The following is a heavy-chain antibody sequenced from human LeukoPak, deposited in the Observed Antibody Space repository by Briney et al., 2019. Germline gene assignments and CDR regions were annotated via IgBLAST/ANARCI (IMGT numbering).Heavy chain of an antibody. CDR3: ARHQETMVTLYYFDY. V-gene: IGHV1-46*01. D-gene: IGHD5-18*01. CDR2: INPRGGST. CDR1: GYTFTSYY. Sequence: ASVKVSCKASGYTFTSYYMHWVRQAPGQGLEWMGIINPRGGSTSYAQKFQGRVTMTRDTSTSTVYMELSSLRSEDTAVYYCARHQETMVTLYYFDYWGQGTLVTVSS. J-gene: IGHJ4*02.